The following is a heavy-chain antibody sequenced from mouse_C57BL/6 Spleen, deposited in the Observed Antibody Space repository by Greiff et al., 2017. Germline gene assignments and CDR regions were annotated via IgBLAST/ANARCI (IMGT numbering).Heavy chain of an antibody. Sequence: VKLVESGAELVKPGASVKISCKASGYAFSSYWMNWVKQRPGKGLEWIGQIYPGDGDTNYNGKFKGKATLTADKSSSTAYMQLSSLTSEDSAVYFCAKALLRSWYFDVWGTGTTVTVSS. CDR1: GYAFSSYW. V-gene: IGHV1-80*01. J-gene: IGHJ1*03. CDR2: IYPGDGDT. D-gene: IGHD1-1*01. CDR3: AKALLRSWYFDV.